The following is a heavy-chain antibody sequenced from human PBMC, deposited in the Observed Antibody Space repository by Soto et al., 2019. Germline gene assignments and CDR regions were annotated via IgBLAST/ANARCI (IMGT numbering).Heavy chain of an antibody. CDR2: ISYDGSNK. CDR1: GFTFSSYG. CDR3: AKDRSISSSWMNWFDP. D-gene: IGHD6-13*01. V-gene: IGHV3-30*18. Sequence: GGSLRLSCAASGFTFSSYGMHWVRQAPGKGLEWVAVISYDGSNKYYADSVKGRFTISRDNSKNTLYLQMNSLRAEDTAVYYCAKDRSISSSWMNWFDPWGQGTLVTVSS. J-gene: IGHJ5*02.